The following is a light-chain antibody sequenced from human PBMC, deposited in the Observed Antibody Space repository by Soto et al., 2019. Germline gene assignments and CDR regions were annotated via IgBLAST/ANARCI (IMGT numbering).Light chain of an antibody. V-gene: IGLV2-23*01. CDR3: CSYAGSSTYV. CDR2: EGS. J-gene: IGLJ1*01. Sequence: QSALPQPASVSGSPGQSITISCTGTSSDVGSYNLVSWYQQHPCKAPKLMIYEGSKRPSGVYNRFSGSKSGNTASLTISGIQAEDEADYDCCSYAGSSTYVFGNGTKVTVL. CDR1: SSDVGSYNL.